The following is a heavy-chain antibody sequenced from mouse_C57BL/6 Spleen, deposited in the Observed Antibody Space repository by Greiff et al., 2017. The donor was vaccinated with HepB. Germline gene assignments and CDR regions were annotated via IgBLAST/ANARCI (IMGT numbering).Heavy chain of an antibody. J-gene: IGHJ4*01. Sequence: QVQLQQSGPELVKPGASVKISCKASGYAFSSSWMNWVKQRPGKGLEWIGRIYPGDGDTNYNGKFKGKATLTADKSSSTAYMQLSSLTSEDSAVYYCARKEGDYWGQGTSVTVSS. V-gene: IGHV1-82*01. CDR3: ARKEGDY. CDR2: IYPGDGDT. CDR1: GYAFSSSW.